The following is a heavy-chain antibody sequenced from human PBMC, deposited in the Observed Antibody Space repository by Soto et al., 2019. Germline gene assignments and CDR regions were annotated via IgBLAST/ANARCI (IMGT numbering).Heavy chain of an antibody. J-gene: IGHJ6*02. Sequence: SETLSLTCTVSGGSISSYYWSWIRQPPGKGLERIGYIYYSGSTNYNPSLKSRVTISVDTSKNQFSLKLSSVTAADTAVYYCARYYYYYGMDVWGQGTTVTVSS. CDR1: GGSISSYY. CDR2: IYYSGST. V-gene: IGHV4-59*01. CDR3: ARYYYYYGMDV.